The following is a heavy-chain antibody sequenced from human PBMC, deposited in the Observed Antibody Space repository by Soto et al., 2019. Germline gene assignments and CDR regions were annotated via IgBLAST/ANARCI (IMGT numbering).Heavy chain of an antibody. J-gene: IGHJ4*02. Sequence: GGSLRLSCAASGFSFTNFAMSWVRQAPGKGLEWVAGIGASGDITWYADSVKGRLSISRDNSKNTLYLQLNSLRFEDTAVYYCAQDAFAARGDDYFDYWGPGTLVTVS. D-gene: IGHD2-21*02. CDR2: IGASGDIT. CDR1: GFSFTNFA. V-gene: IGHV3-23*01. CDR3: AQDAFAARGDDYFDY.